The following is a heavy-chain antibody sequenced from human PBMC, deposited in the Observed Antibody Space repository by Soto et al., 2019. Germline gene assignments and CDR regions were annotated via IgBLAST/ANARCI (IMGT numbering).Heavy chain of an antibody. Sequence: PGGSLRLSCAASWFTVSSNYMSWVRLAPGKGLEWVSVIYSGGSTYYADSVKGRFTISRDNSKNTLYLQMNSLRAEDTAVYYCASEYCSGGSCYSYYYYGMDVWGQGTTVTVSS. CDR3: ASEYCSGGSCYSYYYYGMDV. D-gene: IGHD2-15*01. V-gene: IGHV3-53*01. J-gene: IGHJ6*02. CDR1: WFTVSSNY. CDR2: IYSGGST.